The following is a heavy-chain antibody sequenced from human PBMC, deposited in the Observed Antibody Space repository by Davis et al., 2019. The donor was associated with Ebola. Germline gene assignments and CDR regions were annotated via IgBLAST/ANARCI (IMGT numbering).Heavy chain of an antibody. D-gene: IGHD2-15*01. V-gene: IGHV3-30*18. Sequence: GALRLSCAASGFTFSNYGLHWVRQAPGKGLEWVAVISYDGNNKYYADSVKGRFTISRDNSKNTLYLQMNSLRAEDTAVYYCAKDPGYCSGGSCILYYYYGMDVWGQGTTVTVSS. CDR2: ISYDGNNK. CDR3: AKDPGYCSGGSCILYYYYGMDV. CDR1: GFTFSNYG. J-gene: IGHJ6*02.